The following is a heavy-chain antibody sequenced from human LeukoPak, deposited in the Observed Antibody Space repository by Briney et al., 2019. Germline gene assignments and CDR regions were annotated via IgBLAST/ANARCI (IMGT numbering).Heavy chain of an antibody. D-gene: IGHD1-14*01. CDR1: GGSISNYY. CDR3: ARGRNGDY. CDR2: IYYSGST. V-gene: IGHV4-59*08. Sequence: SETLSLTCTVSGGSISNYYWSWIRQPPGKGLEWIGYIYYSGSTNYNPSLKSRVTISVDTSKNQFSLKLSSVTAADTAVYYCARGRNGDYWGQGSLVTVSS. J-gene: IGHJ4*02.